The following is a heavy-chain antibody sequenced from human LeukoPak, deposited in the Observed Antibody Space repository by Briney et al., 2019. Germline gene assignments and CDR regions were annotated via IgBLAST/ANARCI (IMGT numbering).Heavy chain of an antibody. J-gene: IGHJ3*02. CDR3: ASCGDTAMVSAAFDI. CDR1: GFTFSDYY. Sequence: GGSLRLSCAASGFTFSDYYMSWIRQAPGKGLEWVSYISSSGSTIYYADSVKGRFTISRDNAENSLYLQMNSLRAEDTAVYYCASCGDTAMVSAAFDIWGQGTMVTVSS. D-gene: IGHD5-18*01. V-gene: IGHV3-11*04. CDR2: ISSSGSTI.